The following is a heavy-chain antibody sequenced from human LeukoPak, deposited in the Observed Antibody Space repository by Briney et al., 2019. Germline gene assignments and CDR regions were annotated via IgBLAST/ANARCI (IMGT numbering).Heavy chain of an antibody. CDR2: ISSSSSYI. D-gene: IGHD3-10*01. V-gene: IGHV3-21*01. CDR3: ARGAMVRGVIIWQPYYYYGMDV. Sequence: GGSLRLSCAASGFTFSSYSMNWVRQAPGKGLEWVSSISSSSSYIYYADSVKGRFTISRDNAKNSLYLQMNSLRAEDTAVYYCARGAMVRGVIIWQPYYYYGMDVWGQGTTVTVSS. CDR1: GFTFSSYS. J-gene: IGHJ6*02.